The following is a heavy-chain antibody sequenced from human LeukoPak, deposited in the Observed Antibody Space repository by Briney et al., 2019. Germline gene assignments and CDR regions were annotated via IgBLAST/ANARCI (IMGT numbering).Heavy chain of an antibody. V-gene: IGHV1-8*01. J-gene: IGHJ4*02. D-gene: IGHD3-10*01. CDR3: ARDKTQIWFGEGLWYFDY. CDR1: GYTFTSYD. CDR2: MYPNSGNT. Sequence: ASVKVSCKASGYTFTSYDINWVRQATGQGLEWMGWMYPNSGNTGYAQKFQGRVTITRYTSISTAYMELRSLRSDDTAVYYCARDKTQIWFGEGLWYFDYWGQGTLVTVSS.